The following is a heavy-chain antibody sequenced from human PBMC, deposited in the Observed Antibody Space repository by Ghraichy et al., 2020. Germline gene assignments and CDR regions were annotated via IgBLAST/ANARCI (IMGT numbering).Heavy chain of an antibody. V-gene: IGHV1-18*04. Sequence: ASVKVSCKASGYTFTSYGISWVRQAPGQGLEWMGWISAYNGNTNYAQKLQGRVTMTTDTSTSTAYMELRSLRSDDTAVYYCASGPLGSGYSSGWSIEYFQHWGQGTLVTVSS. J-gene: IGHJ1*01. CDR1: GYTFTSYG. CDR2: ISAYNGNT. CDR3: ASGPLGSGYSSGWSIEYFQH. D-gene: IGHD6-19*01.